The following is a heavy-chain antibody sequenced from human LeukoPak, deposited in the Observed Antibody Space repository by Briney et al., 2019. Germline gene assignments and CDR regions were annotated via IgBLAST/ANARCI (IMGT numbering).Heavy chain of an antibody. D-gene: IGHD3-9*01. Sequence: GGSLRLSCAASGFTFSSYGMHWVRQAPGKGLEWVAFIRYDGSNKCYADSVKGRFTISRDNSKNTLYLQMNSLRAEDTAVYYCAIRRRYDILTGYYKDYWGQGTLVTVSS. CDR3: AIRRRYDILTGYYKDY. CDR1: GFTFSSYG. J-gene: IGHJ4*02. CDR2: IRYDGSNK. V-gene: IGHV3-30*02.